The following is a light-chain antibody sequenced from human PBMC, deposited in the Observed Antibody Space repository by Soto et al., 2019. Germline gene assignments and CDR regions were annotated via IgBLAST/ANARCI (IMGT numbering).Light chain of an antibody. CDR3: SSYAGTNNFV. J-gene: IGLJ1*01. CDR1: SSDVGGYNY. CDR2: EVT. V-gene: IGLV2-8*01. Sequence: QSALTQPPSPSASPGQSVTISCTGTSSDVGGYNYVSWYQQHPGTAPKLMIYEVTKRPSGVPDRFSGSKSGNTASLTVSGLQAEDEADYYCSSYAGTNNFVFGTGTKVTVL.